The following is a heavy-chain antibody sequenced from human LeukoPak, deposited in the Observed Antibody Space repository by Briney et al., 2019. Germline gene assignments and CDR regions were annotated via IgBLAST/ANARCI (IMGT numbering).Heavy chain of an antibody. Sequence: GGSLRLSCAASGFIFSNYAMTWVRQAPGKGLEWVSSIGMTGGSTYYADSVKGRFTISRDNSKNTLLLQMKDLRAEDTAVYYCARDLEIVAAGWHFDLWGRGTLVIVSS. V-gene: IGHV3-23*01. CDR2: IGMTGGST. CDR3: ARDLEIVAAGWHFDL. D-gene: IGHD6-13*01. J-gene: IGHJ2*01. CDR1: GFIFSNYA.